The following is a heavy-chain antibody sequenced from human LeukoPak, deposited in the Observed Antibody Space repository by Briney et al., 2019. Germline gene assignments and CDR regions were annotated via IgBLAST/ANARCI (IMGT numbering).Heavy chain of an antibody. J-gene: IGHJ6*04. CDR1: GYTLTESS. CDR3: ATSRGYSYGPPNKYYYYYYGMDV. V-gene: IGHV1-24*01. D-gene: IGHD5-18*01. Sequence: ASVKVSCKVSGYTLTESSMHWVRQAPGKGLEWMGGFDPEDGETIYAQKFQGRVTMTEDTSTDTAYMELSSLRSEDTVVYYCATSRGYSYGPPNKYYYYYYGMDVWGKGTAVTVSS. CDR2: FDPEDGET.